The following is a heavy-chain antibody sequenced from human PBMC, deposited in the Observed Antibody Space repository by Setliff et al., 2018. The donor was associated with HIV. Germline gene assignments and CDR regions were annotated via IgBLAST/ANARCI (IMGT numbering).Heavy chain of an antibody. J-gene: IGHJ6*03. Sequence: SETLSLTCTVSGGSISSHYWSWIRQPPGEGLEWIGYIYYTGSTNYNPSLKSRVTMSVDTSKNQFSLKLTSVTAADTAVYYCARAEGSYGPFYYYYYYMDVWGKGTTVTVSS. CDR1: GGSISSHY. D-gene: IGHD5-18*01. CDR2: IYYTGST. CDR3: ARAEGSYGPFYYYYYYMDV. V-gene: IGHV4-59*11.